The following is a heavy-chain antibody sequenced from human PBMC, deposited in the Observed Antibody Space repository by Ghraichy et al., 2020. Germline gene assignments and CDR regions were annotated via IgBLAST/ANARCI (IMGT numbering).Heavy chain of an antibody. CDR2: IYTTGST. D-gene: IGHD5-24*01. J-gene: IGHJ4*02. Sequence: SQTLSLTCTVSGGSVSGYYWTWVRQPPEKGLEWMGYIYTTGSTYYNPSLKGRASMSVDTSKNQFSLTLRSLTAADTAIYYFARQRDSNNHYVLDHWGQGALVTVSS. V-gene: IGHV4-4*09. CDR1: GGSVSGYY. CDR3: ARQRDSNNHYVLDH.